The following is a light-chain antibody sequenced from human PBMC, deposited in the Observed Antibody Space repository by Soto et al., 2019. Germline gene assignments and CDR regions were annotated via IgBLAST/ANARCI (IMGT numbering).Light chain of an antibody. Sequence: VLTQSPGTLSLSPGERGTLSFRASQSVSNNYLAWYQQKPGQAPRLLIYGASNRATGIPDRFSGSGSGTDFTLTISRLEPEDFAVYYCQQYGSSGTFGQGTKVDI. CDR2: GAS. J-gene: IGKJ1*01. V-gene: IGKV3-20*01. CDR1: QSVSNNY. CDR3: QQYGSSGT.